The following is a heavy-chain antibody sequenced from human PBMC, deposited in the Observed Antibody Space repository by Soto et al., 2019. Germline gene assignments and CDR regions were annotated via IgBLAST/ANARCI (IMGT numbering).Heavy chain of an antibody. D-gene: IGHD5-18*01. Sequence: QVQLVESGGGVVQPGRSLRLSCAASGFTFSSYGMRWVRQAPGKGLEWVAVIWYDGSNKYYADSVKGRFTISRDNSKNTLYLQMNSLRAEDTAVYYCARDLEGTATYYFDYWGQGTLVTVSS. CDR3: ARDLEGTATYYFDY. CDR1: GFTFSSYG. CDR2: IWYDGSNK. J-gene: IGHJ4*02. V-gene: IGHV3-33*01.